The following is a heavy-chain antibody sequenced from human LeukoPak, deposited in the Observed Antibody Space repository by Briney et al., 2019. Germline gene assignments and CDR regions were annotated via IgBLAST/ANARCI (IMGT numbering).Heavy chain of an antibody. CDR1: GFSVSSNY. Sequence: GGSLRLSCAASGFSVSSNYMSWVRQAPGKGLEWVSVIYSGGTTYYADSVKGRFTISRDNSKNTLYLQMNSLRAEDTAVYYCAKVAEVGATGYYYYMDVWGKGTTVTISS. CDR3: AKVAEVGATGYYYYMDV. J-gene: IGHJ6*03. D-gene: IGHD1-26*01. CDR2: IYSGGTT. V-gene: IGHV3-66*01.